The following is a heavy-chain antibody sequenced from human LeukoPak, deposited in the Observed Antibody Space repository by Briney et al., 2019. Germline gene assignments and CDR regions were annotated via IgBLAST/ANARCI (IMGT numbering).Heavy chain of an antibody. CDR2: TNSADNVE. CDR1: GFSLRSSE. Sequence: QPGGSLRLSCAASGFSLRSSEMNWVRQAPGKGPEWVAHTNSADNVEYYTDSVRGRFTMSRDNAKNSLYLQMNSLRAEDTAVYYCARASSGWYSRRYYFDYWGQGTLVTVSS. V-gene: IGHV3-48*03. CDR3: ARASSGWYSRRYYFDY. D-gene: IGHD6-19*01. J-gene: IGHJ4*02.